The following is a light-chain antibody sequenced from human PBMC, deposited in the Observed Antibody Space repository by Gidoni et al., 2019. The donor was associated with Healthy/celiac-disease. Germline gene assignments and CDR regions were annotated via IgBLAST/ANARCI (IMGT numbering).Light chain of an antibody. CDR2: DAS. Sequence: DIQLTQSPSSLSASVGDRVTITCQASQDISNYVNWYQQKPGKAPKLLIYDASNLETGFPSRFSGSGSGTDFTFTISSLQPEDIATYYCQQYDNLPGLTFGGGTKVEIK. CDR1: QDISNY. CDR3: QQYDNLPGLT. J-gene: IGKJ4*01. V-gene: IGKV1-33*01.